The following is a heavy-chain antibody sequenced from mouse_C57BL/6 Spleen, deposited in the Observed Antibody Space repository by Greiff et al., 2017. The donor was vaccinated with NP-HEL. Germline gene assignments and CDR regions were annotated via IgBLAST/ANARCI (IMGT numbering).Heavy chain of an antibody. Sequence: EVQLQQSGPELVKPGASVKISCKASGYTFTDYYMNWVKQSHGKSLEWIGDINPNNGGTSYNQKFKGKATLTVDKSSSTAYMELRSLTSEDSAVYYCASSGYVWFAYWGQGTLVTVSA. CDR2: INPNNGGT. CDR3: ASSGYVWFAY. CDR1: GYTFTDYY. J-gene: IGHJ3*01. V-gene: IGHV1-26*01. D-gene: IGHD3-2*02.